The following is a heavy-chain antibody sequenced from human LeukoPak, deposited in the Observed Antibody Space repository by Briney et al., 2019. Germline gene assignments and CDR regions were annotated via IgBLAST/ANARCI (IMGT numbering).Heavy chain of an antibody. D-gene: IGHD1/OR15-1a*01. CDR2: IIPIFGTA. CDR3: ARDKENWYSFDY. Sequence: VKVSCKASGGTFSSYAISWVRQAPGQGLEWMGGIIPIFGTANYAQKFQGRVTMTRDTSTSTVYMELSSLRSEDTALYYCARDKENWYSFDYWGQGTLVTVSS. J-gene: IGHJ4*02. CDR1: GGTFSSYA. V-gene: IGHV1-69*05.